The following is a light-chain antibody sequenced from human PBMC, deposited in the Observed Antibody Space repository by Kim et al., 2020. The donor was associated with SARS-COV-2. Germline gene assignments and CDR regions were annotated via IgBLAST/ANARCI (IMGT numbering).Light chain of an antibody. CDR3: QQYGSAPQT. CDR2: GAS. CDR1: QSITSTH. J-gene: IGKJ1*01. V-gene: IGKV3-20*01. Sequence: PGERATLSCRASQSITSTHLAWYQQKPGQAPRLLIYGASSRAAGIPDRFSGGGSGTDFTLTISRLEPEDFAVYYCQQYGSAPQTFGQGTKVDIK.